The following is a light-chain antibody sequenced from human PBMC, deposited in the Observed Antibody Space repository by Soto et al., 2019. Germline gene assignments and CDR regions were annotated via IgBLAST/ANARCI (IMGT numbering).Light chain of an antibody. CDR3: QQYNRWPRT. CDR2: SAS. CDR1: QSVGIS. J-gene: IGKJ1*01. V-gene: IGKV3-15*01. Sequence: EIVMTQSPATLSVSPGERATLSCRASQSVGISLAWYQQKPGQTPSLLIYSASTGATGIPDRFSGSGAGTEFTLTISSLQSEDVAIYYCQQYNRWPRTFGQGTNVEIK.